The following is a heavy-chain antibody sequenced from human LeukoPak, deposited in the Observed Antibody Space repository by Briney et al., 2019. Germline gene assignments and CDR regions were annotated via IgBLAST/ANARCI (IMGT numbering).Heavy chain of an antibody. Sequence: GGSLRLSCAASGFTFSSYSMNWVRQAPGKGLQWVSSISSSSLYIYYADSVKGRFTISRDNSKNTLYLQMNSLRAEDTAVYYCAKERVDWRYFDYWGQGTLVTVSS. D-gene: IGHD3-9*01. CDR1: GFTFSSYS. CDR3: AKERVDWRYFDY. V-gene: IGHV3-21*01. J-gene: IGHJ4*02. CDR2: ISSSSLYI.